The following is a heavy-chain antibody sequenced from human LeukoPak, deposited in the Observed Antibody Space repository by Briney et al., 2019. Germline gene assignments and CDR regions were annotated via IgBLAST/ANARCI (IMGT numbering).Heavy chain of an antibody. CDR2: VVDSDRT. D-gene: IGHD5-18*01. J-gene: IGHJ4*02. CDR3: ATIRRGSIFGYFDF. CDR1: GGSISTHY. Sequence: SETLSLTCTVSGGSISTHYWRWIRQPPGKGLEWIGYVVDSDRTKDTPSLKSRATLSADKSKTHLSLRLTPVTAADSAVYYCATIRRGSIFGYFDFCGQRVLVTASS. V-gene: IGHV4-59*11.